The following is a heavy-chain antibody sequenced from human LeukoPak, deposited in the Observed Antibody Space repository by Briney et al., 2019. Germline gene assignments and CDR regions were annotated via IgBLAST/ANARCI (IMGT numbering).Heavy chain of an antibody. CDR3: AKDDTMGEAGLN. J-gene: IGHJ4*02. Sequence: GSLRLSCAASRFTFSSYAMSWVRQAPGKGLEWVSGISGSDGSTNYADSVKGRFTISRDNSKNTLYLQMNSLRAEDTAVYYCAKDDTMGEAGLNWGRGPLVTVP. V-gene: IGHV3-23*01. D-gene: IGHD3-16*01. CDR1: RFTFSSYA. CDR2: ISGSDGST.